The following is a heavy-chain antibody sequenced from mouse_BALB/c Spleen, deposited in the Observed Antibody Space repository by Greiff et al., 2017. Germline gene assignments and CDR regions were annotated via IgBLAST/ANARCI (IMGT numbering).Heavy chain of an antibody. V-gene: IGHV1S22*01. CDR3: TRSYYGNWGWYFDV. D-gene: IGHD2-10*01. CDR2: IYPGSGST. Sequence: LQQPGSELVRPGASVKLSCKASGYTFTSYCMHWVKQRPGQGLEWIGNIYPGSGSTNYDEKFKSKATLTVDTSSSTAYMQLSSLTSEDSAVYYCTRSYYGNWGWYFDVWGAGTTVTVSS. CDR1: GYTFTSYC. J-gene: IGHJ1*01.